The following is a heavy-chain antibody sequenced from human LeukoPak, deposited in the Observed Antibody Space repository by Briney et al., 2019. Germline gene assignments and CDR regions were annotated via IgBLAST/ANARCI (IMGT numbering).Heavy chain of an antibody. J-gene: IGHJ4*02. CDR3: ARVRAARPDLLYYFDY. CDR1: GFTVSSNY. V-gene: IGHV3-53*01. D-gene: IGHD6-6*01. CDR2: IYSGGST. Sequence: GGSLRLSFAAPGFTVSSNYMSWVRQAPGKGLEWVSVIYSGGSTYYADSVKGRFTISRDNSKNTLYLQMNSLRAEDTAVYYCARVRAARPDLLYYFDYWGQGTLVTVSS.